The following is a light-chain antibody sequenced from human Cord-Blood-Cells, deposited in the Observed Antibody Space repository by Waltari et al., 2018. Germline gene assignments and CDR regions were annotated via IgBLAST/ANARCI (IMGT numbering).Light chain of an antibody. CDR1: QSVSSY. CDR2: DAS. J-gene: IGKJ2*01. V-gene: IGKV3-11*01. Sequence: EIVLTHSPPTLSLSPGERSTLSCRASQSVSSYLAWYQQKPGQAPRLLIYDASNRATGIPARFSGSGSGTDFTLTISSLEPEDFAVYYCQQRSNWPPYTFGQGTKLEIK. CDR3: QQRSNWPPYT.